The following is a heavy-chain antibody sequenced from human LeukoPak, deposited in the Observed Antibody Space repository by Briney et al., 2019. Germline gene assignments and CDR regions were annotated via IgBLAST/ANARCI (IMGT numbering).Heavy chain of an antibody. CDR2: IYPGDSDT. CDR3: ARHLDARAYYYYMDV. J-gene: IGHJ6*03. V-gene: IGHV5-51*01. D-gene: IGHD2-2*01. CDR1: GYSFTTYW. Sequence: GESLKISCKVFGYSFTTYWIGWVRKLPGKGLEWLGIIYPGDSDTRYSPSFQGQVTISADKSISTAYLQWSSLKASDTAMYYCARHLDARAYYYYMDVWGKGTTVTVSS.